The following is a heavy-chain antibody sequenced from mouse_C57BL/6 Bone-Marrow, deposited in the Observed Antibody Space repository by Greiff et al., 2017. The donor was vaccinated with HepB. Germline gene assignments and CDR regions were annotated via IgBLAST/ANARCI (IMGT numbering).Heavy chain of an antibody. D-gene: IGHD1-1*01. V-gene: IGHV1-69*01. CDR3: ARGRYYGSSHWDFDV. J-gene: IGHJ1*03. CDR2: IDPSDSYT. CDR1: GYTFTSYW. Sequence: QVQLQQPGAELVMPGASVKLSCKASGYTFTSYWMHWVQQRPGQGLEWIGEIDPSDSYTNYNQKFKGKSTLTVAKSSSTAYMQISSLTSEDAAVDYCARGRYYGSSHWDFDVWGTGTTVTVSS.